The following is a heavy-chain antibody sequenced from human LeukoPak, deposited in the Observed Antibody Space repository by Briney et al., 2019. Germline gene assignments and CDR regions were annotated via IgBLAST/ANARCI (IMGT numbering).Heavy chain of an antibody. J-gene: IGHJ5*02. D-gene: IGHD3-10*01. CDR2: IYYSGST. CDR1: GYSISSGYY. V-gene: IGHV4-61*01. Sequence: SETLSLTCTVSGYSISSGYYWSWIRQPPGKGLEWIGYIYYSGSTNYNPSLKSRVTISVDTSKNQFSLKLSSVTAADTAVYYCAREDMVRGLGGWFDPWGQGTLVTVSS. CDR3: AREDMVRGLGGWFDP.